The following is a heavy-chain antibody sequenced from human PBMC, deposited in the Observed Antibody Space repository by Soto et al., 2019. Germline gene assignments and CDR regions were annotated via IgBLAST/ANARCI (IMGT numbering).Heavy chain of an antibody. Sequence: GGSLRLSWAASGFTFSSYSMNWVRQAPGKGLEWVSSISSSSSYIYYADSVKGRFTISRDNAKNSLYLQMNSLRAEDTAVYYCARDPGGQQLVPQFDYWGQGTLVTVSS. CDR3: ARDPGGQQLVPQFDY. CDR2: ISSSSSYI. D-gene: IGHD6-13*01. CDR1: GFTFSSYS. J-gene: IGHJ4*02. V-gene: IGHV3-21*01.